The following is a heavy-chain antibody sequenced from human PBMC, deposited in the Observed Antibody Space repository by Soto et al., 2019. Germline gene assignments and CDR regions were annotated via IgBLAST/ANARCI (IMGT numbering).Heavy chain of an antibody. CDR1: GYSFSTYG. CDR3: ARDPGAAGYNPMYV. V-gene: IGHV1-18*01. Sequence: ASVKVSCKASGYSFSTYGISWVRQAPGQGLEWMGWISTYSGNTNYAHQLKGRVSMTTDTSTSTAYMVLRSLRFDDTAVYYCARDPGAAGYNPMYVWGQGTTVTVSS. J-gene: IGHJ6*02. CDR2: ISTYSGNT. D-gene: IGHD6-13*01.